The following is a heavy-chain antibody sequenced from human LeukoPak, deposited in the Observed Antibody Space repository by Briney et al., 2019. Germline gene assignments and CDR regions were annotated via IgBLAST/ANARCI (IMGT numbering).Heavy chain of an antibody. J-gene: IGHJ4*02. V-gene: IGHV3-74*01. CDR2: INSDGSTT. Sequence: GGSLRLSCAASGLTFSSYWMHWVRQAPGKGLVWVSRINSDGSTTTYADSVKGRFTISRDNSKNTLYLQMNSLRAEDTAVYYCARRAGGYSHPYDYWGQGILVTVSS. CDR1: GLTFSSYW. CDR3: ARRAGGYSHPYDY. D-gene: IGHD4-23*01.